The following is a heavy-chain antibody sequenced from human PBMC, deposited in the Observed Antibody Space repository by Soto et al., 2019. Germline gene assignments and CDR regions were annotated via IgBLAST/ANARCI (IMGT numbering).Heavy chain of an antibody. D-gene: IGHD6-19*01. V-gene: IGHV4-34*01. CDR1: GDSLRGQS. J-gene: IGHJ6*02. CDR3: AREDIYGWSGESLDV. CDR2: LDQSGGT. Sequence: QVQLQQWGAGLLKASETLSLTCAVVGDSLRGQSWNWIRQSPGKGLEWIGELDQSGGTNYNPYLKSRAIISDDTSKNQFSLTLTSVTAADTAVYYCAREDIYGWSGESLDVWGQGTTVTVSS.